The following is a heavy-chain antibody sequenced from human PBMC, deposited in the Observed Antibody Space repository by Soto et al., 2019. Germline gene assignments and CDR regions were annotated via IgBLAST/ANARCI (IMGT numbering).Heavy chain of an antibody. Sequence: LSLTCSVSGTSVSNYYWSWIRQPAGKGLEHIGRIYTSGSTSYNPSLKSRVTMSMDTSQTQIYLNLTSVTAADTAVYYCARGGIQLSYACDYWGQGILVTVSS. CDR2: IYTSGST. V-gene: IGHV4-4*07. D-gene: IGHD5-18*01. CDR3: ARGGIQLSYACDY. J-gene: IGHJ4*02. CDR1: GTSVSNYY.